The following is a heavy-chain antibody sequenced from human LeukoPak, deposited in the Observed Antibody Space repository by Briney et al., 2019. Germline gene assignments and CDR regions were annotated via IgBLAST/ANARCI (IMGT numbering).Heavy chain of an antibody. CDR1: GYTFTSYY. J-gene: IGHJ6*03. V-gene: IGHV1-46*01. Sequence: GASVKVSCKASGYTFTSYYMHWVRQAPGQGLEWMGIINPSGGSTSYAQKFQGRVTMTRDTSTSTVYMELSSLRSEDTAVYYCARGLEEYQLPILYYYYYMDVWGKGTTVTVSS. D-gene: IGHD2-2*01. CDR3: ARGLEEYQLPILYYYYYMDV. CDR2: INPSGGST.